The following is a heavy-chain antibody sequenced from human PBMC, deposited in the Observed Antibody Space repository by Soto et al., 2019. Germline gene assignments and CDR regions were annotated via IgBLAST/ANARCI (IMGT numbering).Heavy chain of an antibody. CDR3: ARGRRRLSLGAPGGWFDP. CDR2: MNPNSGNT. V-gene: IGHV1-8*01. CDR1: GYTFTSYD. J-gene: IGHJ5*02. Sequence: QVQLVQSGAEVKKPGASVKVSCKASGYTFTSYDINWVRQATGQGLEWMGWMNPNSGNTGYAQKFQGRVTMTRNTSISTAYMELSSLRSEDSAVYYCARGRRRLSLGAPGGWFDPWGQGTLVTVSS. D-gene: IGHD2-21*01.